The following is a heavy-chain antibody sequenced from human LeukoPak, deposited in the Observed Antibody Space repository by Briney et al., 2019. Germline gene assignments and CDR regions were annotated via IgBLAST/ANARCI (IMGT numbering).Heavy chain of an antibody. J-gene: IGHJ6*03. D-gene: IGHD2-2*01. CDR3: ASGPRGVPAAITYYMDV. CDR2: IIPILGIA. V-gene: IGHV1-69*04. CDR1: GGTFSSYA. Sequence: ASVKVSCKASGGTFSSYAISWVRQAPGQGLEWMGRIIPILGIANYAQKFQGRVTITADKSTSTAYMELSSLRSEDTAVYYCASGPRGVPAAITYYMDVWGKGTTVTVSS.